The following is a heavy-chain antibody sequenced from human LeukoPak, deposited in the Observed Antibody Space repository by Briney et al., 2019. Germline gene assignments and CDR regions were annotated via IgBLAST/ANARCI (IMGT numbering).Heavy chain of an antibody. CDR1: GGSISSSSYY. J-gene: IGHJ4*02. Sequence: PSETLSLTCTVSGGSISSSSYYWGWIRQPPGKGLEWIGYIYYSGSTNYNPSLKSRVTISVDTSKNQFSLKLSSVTAADTAVYYCARGEQQLVPDYWGQGTLVTVSS. CDR2: IYYSGST. CDR3: ARGEQQLVPDY. V-gene: IGHV4-61*05. D-gene: IGHD6-13*01.